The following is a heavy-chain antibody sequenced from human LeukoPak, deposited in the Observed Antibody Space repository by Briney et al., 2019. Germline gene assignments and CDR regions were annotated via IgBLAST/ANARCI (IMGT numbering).Heavy chain of an antibody. CDR1: GGSISSGGYS. CDR3: ARVGRESYELDY. J-gene: IGHJ4*02. V-gene: IGHV4-31*03. CDR2: IYYSGST. D-gene: IGHD1-26*01. Sequence: SETLSLTCTVSGGSISSGGYSWSWIRQHPGKGLEWIGYIYYSGSTYYNPSLKSRVTISVDTSKNQFSLKLSSVTAADTAVYYCARVGRESYELDYWGQGTLVTVSS.